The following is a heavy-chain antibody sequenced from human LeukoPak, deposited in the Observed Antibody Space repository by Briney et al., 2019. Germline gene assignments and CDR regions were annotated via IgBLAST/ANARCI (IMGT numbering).Heavy chain of an antibody. CDR2: ISGSGGST. J-gene: IGHJ4*02. V-gene: IGHV3-23*01. Sequence: GRSLRLSCAASGFTFSSYAMSWVRQAPGKGLEWVSAISGSGGSTYYADSVKGRFTISRDNSKNTLYLQMNSLRAEDTAVYYCAKDPDYGDYDGLDYWGQGTLVTVSS. CDR3: AKDPDYGDYDGLDY. D-gene: IGHD4-17*01. CDR1: GFTFSSYA.